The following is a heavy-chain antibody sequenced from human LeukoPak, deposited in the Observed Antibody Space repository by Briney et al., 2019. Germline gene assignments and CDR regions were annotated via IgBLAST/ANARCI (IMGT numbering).Heavy chain of an antibody. D-gene: IGHD5-12*01. CDR3: TRGVARGGYYYGMDV. V-gene: IGHV3-30-3*01. CDR2: ISYDGSNK. Sequence: PGGSLRLSCAASGFTFSSYGMHWVRQAPGKGLEWVAVISYDGSNKYYADSVKGRFTISRDNSKNTLYLQMNSLRAEDTAVYYCTRGVARGGYYYGMDVWGQGTTVTVSS. J-gene: IGHJ6*02. CDR1: GFTFSSYG.